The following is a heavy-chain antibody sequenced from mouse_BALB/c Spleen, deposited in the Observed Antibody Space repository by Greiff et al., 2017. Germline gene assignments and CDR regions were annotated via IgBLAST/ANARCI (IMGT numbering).Heavy chain of an antibody. CDR3: ADGNRNAMDY. D-gene: IGHD2-1*01. CDR1: GYSITSDYA. V-gene: IGHV3-2*02. CDR2: ISYSGST. J-gene: IGHJ4*01. Sequence: EVQLQESGPGLVKPSQSLSLTCTVTGYSITSDYAWNWIRQFPGNKLEWMGYISYSGSTSYNPSLKSRISITRDTSKNQFFLQLNSVTTEDTATYYCADGNRNAMDYWGQGTSVTVSS.